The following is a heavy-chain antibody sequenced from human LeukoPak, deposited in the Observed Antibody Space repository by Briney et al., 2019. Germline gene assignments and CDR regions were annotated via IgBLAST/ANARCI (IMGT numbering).Heavy chain of an antibody. CDR3: ARYYGDAFDI. V-gene: IGHV6-1*01. J-gene: IGHJ3*02. Sequence: SQTLSLTCAISGDSVSSNSAAWNWIRQSPSRGLEWLGRTYYRSNWYSDYAISMKGRITINTDKSKNQFSLQLNSVTHEDTAVYYCARYYGDAFDIWGQGTMVTVSS. CDR1: GDSVSSNSAA. D-gene: IGHD3-3*01. CDR2: TYYRSNWYS.